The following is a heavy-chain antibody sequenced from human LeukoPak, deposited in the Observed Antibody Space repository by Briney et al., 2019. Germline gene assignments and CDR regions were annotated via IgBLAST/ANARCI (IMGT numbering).Heavy chain of an antibody. D-gene: IGHD4-17*01. CDR2: LSYGGTT. CDR3: ARHRDHGDAGYFGL. V-gene: IGHV4-39*01. Sequence: SETLSLTCSVSGDSISTFYYWGWIRQPPGKRLLWIGSLSYGGTTYYNPSLMSRVTISVDTSQNKFSLKLTSVTAADTAVYYCARHRDHGDAGYFGLWGRGTLVTVSS. J-gene: IGHJ2*01. CDR1: GDSISTFYY.